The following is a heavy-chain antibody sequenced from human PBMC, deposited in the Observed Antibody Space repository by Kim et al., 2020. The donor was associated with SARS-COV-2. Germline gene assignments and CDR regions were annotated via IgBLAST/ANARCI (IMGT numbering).Heavy chain of an antibody. V-gene: IGHV3-74*01. Sequence: SYADSVKGRFTISRDNAKNTLYLQMNSLRAEDTAVYYCARGEDSSSWSKKWGQGTLVTVSS. CDR3: ARGEDSSSWSKK. D-gene: IGHD6-13*01. J-gene: IGHJ4*02.